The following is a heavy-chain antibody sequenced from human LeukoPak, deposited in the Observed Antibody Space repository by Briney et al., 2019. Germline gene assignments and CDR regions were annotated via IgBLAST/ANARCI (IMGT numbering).Heavy chain of an antibody. CDR3: ARPPLGAYSSSGIDY. J-gene: IGHJ4*02. CDR2: ISSRGSTI. D-gene: IGHD6-6*01. Sequence: PGGALRLSCAASGYSISSCEMNGLRQAPPGRVLGVLYISSRGSTIYYEHSVKGRFTISIDNAKNPISLQLSSLTAEDTAAFYCARPPLGAYSSSGIDYGGQGTLVTVSS. CDR1: GYSISSCE. V-gene: IGHV3-48*03.